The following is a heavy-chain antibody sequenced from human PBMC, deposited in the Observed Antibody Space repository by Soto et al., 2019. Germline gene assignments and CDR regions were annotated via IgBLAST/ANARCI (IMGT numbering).Heavy chain of an antibody. CDR3: ARRRYFDWLLNDYYYYGMDV. CDR1: GYTFTSYG. V-gene: IGHV1-18*01. Sequence: ASVKVSCKASGYTFTSYGISWVRQAPGQGLEWMGWISAYNGNTNYAQKLQGSVTMTTDTSTSTAYMELRSLRSDDTAVYYCARRRYFDWLLNDYYYYGMDVWGQGTTVTVSS. D-gene: IGHD3-9*01. CDR2: ISAYNGNT. J-gene: IGHJ6*02.